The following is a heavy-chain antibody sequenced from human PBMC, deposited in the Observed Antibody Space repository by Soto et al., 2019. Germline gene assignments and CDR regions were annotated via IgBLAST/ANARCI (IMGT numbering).Heavy chain of an antibody. J-gene: IGHJ3*02. CDR2: IDYNGVI. D-gene: IGHD1-26*01. CDR3: AREVGEVDHTSTSDAFDM. CDR1: GGSISSGDYY. V-gene: IGHV4-30-4*01. Sequence: QVQLQESGPGLVKPSQTLSLTCSVSGGSISSGDYYWSWIRQSPGKGLAWIAYIDYNGVIYYNPSFKSRVTMSRATSRNQFFLKLDSVTAADTAVYYCAREVGEVDHTSTSDAFDMWGRGTMVTVSS.